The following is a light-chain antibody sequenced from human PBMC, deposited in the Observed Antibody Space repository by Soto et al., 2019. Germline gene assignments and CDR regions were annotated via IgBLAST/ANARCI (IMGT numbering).Light chain of an antibody. CDR1: SSDVGAYNY. V-gene: IGLV2-14*01. Sequence: QSALTQPASVSGSPGQSITISCTGTSSDVGAYNYASWYQQYPGEVPKVIIYDVSHRPAGVSNRFSGSKSGNTASLTISGLQTQDEADYYCSSYTSATTYVFGTGTKVTVL. CDR2: DVS. J-gene: IGLJ1*01. CDR3: SSYTSATTYV.